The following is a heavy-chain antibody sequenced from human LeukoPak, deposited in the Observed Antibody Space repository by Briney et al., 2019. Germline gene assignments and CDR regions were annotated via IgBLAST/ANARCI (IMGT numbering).Heavy chain of an antibody. J-gene: IGHJ4*02. CDR1: GYTFTCYY. CDR3: ARGGGFWSGCNS. Sequence: ASVKVSCKASGYTFTCYYMHWVRQAPGQGLEWMGWTNPNSGGTNYAQKFQGRVTMTRDTSISTAYMELSRLRSDDTAVYYCARGGGFWSGCNSWGQGTLVTVSS. CDR2: TNPNSGGT. D-gene: IGHD3-3*01. V-gene: IGHV1-2*02.